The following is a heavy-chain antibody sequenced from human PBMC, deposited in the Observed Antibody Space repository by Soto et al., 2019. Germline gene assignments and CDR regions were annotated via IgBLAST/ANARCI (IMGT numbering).Heavy chain of an antibody. CDR2: ISSSGSTI. D-gene: IGHD7-27*01. Sequence: GGSLRLSCAASGFTFSSYEMNWVRQAPGKGLEWVSYISSSGSTIYYADSVKGRFTISRDNAKNSLYLQMNSLRAEDTAVYYCARKGNWGADAFDIWGQGTMVTVSS. V-gene: IGHV3-48*03. CDR3: ARKGNWGADAFDI. J-gene: IGHJ3*02. CDR1: GFTFSSYE.